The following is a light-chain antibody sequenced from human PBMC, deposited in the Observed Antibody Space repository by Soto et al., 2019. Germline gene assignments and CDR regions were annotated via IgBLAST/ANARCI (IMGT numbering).Light chain of an antibody. CDR2: AAS. V-gene: IGKV1-9*01. CDR3: QQLNSYPFT. J-gene: IGKJ4*01. Sequence: IQLTQSPFSLSASVGDRVTITCRASQGISSYLAWYQQKPGKAPKLLIYAASTLQSGVPSRFSGSGSGTDFTLTISSLQPEDFATYYCQQLNSYPFTFGGGTKVDVK. CDR1: QGISSY.